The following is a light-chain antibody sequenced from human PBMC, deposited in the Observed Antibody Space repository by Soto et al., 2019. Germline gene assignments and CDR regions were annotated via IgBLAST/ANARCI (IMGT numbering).Light chain of an antibody. J-gene: IGKJ2*01. CDR2: GAS. CDR3: QQYNTNT. CDR1: QSVSSN. Sequence: VVITRCRLTQNKTPGEGATLSCRTSQSVSSNLAWDQQKPGQAPRLLIYGASTRDTGLPARFSGSGSGTEFTLTISSLQSEDFAVYYCQQYNTNTFGQGTKVDIK. V-gene: IGKV3-15*01.